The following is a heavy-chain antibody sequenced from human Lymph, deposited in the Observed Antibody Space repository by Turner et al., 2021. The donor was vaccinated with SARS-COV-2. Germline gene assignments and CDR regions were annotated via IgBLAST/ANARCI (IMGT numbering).Heavy chain of an antibody. J-gene: IGHJ6*02. CDR3: ARGRYSGGGMDV. V-gene: IGHV1-8*01. D-gene: IGHD1-26*01. CDR1: GYTFTSYD. Sequence: QVQLVQSGAEVQNPGASVTVSCKATGYTFTSYDINWVRHATGQGLEWMGWMNPNSGNTGDAQKFQGRVTRTRNISISTASMDLSTRRSEDTAVYYCARGRYSGGGMDVWGQGTTVTVSS. CDR2: MNPNSGNT.